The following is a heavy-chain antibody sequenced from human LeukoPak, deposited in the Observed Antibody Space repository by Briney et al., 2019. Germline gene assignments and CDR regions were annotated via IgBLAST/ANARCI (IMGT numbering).Heavy chain of an antibody. CDR3: ARGVPPITRVQWFAP. V-gene: IGHV4-59*01. CDR1: GGSISSYY. CDR2: IYYSGST. J-gene: IGHJ5*02. D-gene: IGHD5-12*01. Sequence: SETLSLTCTVSGGSISSYYWSWIRQPPGKGLEWIGYIYYSGSTNYNPSLKSRVTISVDTSKNQFSLKLSSVTAADTAVYYCARGVPPITRVQWFAPWGQGTLVTVSS.